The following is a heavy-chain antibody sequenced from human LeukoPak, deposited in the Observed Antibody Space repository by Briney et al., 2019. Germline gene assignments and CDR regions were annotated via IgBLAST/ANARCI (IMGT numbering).Heavy chain of an antibody. V-gene: IGHV3-30*18. D-gene: IGHD3-22*01. CDR2: ISYDGSNK. J-gene: IGHJ3*02. CDR3: AKLLMYYYDSSGYSYDAFDI. Sequence: PGRSLRLSCAASGFTFSSYGMHWVRQAPGKGLEWVAVISYDGSNKYYADSVKGRFTISRDNSKNTLYLQMNSLRAEDTAVYYCAKLLMYYYDSSGYSYDAFDIWGQGTMVTVSS. CDR1: GFTFSSYG.